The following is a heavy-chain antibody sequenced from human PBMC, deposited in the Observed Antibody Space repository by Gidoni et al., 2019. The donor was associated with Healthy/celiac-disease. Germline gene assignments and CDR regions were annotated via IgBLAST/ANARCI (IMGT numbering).Heavy chain of an antibody. J-gene: IGHJ6*02. CDR2: ISYDGSNK. V-gene: IGHV3-30*04. Sequence: QVQLVESGGGVVQPGRSLRLSCAAPGFTFSSYALHWVRQAPGKGLEWVAVISYDGSNKYYADSVKGRFTISRDNSKNTLYLQMNSLRAEDTAVYYCARAGYCSSTSCPYYYYGMDVWGQGTTVTVSS. CDR3: ARAGYCSSTSCPYYYYGMDV. CDR1: GFTFSSYA. D-gene: IGHD2-2*03.